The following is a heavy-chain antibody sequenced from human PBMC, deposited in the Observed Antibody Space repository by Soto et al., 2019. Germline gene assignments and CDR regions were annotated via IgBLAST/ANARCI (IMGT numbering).Heavy chain of an antibody. CDR3: ARGDDSGDYVDYYYLDV. Sequence: QVQLVESGGGVVQPGRSLRLSCAASGFTFSIYGMNWVRQAPGKGLEWVAVIWSDGSNRYYAEPVKGRFTISRDNSENTLYLQMNSLRAEDTAVYYCARGDDSGDYVDYYYLDVWGKGTTVTVSS. CDR1: GFTFSIYG. D-gene: IGHD4-17*01. J-gene: IGHJ6*03. V-gene: IGHV3-33*01. CDR2: IWSDGSNR.